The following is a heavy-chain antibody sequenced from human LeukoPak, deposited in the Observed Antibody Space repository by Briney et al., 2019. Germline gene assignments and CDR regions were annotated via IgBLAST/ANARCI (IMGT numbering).Heavy chain of an antibody. CDR1: GGSISSSSYY. J-gene: IGHJ6*02. Sequence: SETLSLTCTVSGGSISSSSYYWGWIRQPPGKGLEWIGEINHSGSTNYNPSLKSRVTISVDTSKNQFSLKLSSVTAADTAVYYCARYLSGYYDYYGMDVWGQGTTVTVSS. CDR3: ARYLSGYYDYYGMDV. D-gene: IGHD3-3*01. V-gene: IGHV4-39*07. CDR2: INHSGST.